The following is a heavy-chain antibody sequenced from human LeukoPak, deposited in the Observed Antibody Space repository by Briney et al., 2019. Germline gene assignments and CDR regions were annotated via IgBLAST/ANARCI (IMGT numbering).Heavy chain of an antibody. D-gene: IGHD3-3*01. Sequence: PGGSLRLSCAASGFNFHDYGMSWVRQAPGKGLEWVSGVNWNGYSTGYVDSVKGRFTVARDNAKHSLYLQMNRLRAEDTALYYCVTVDGRPDSHIDVWGKGTRVTVSS. J-gene: IGHJ6*04. CDR2: VNWNGYST. V-gene: IGHV3-20*04. CDR3: VTVDGRPDSHIDV. CDR1: GFNFHDYG.